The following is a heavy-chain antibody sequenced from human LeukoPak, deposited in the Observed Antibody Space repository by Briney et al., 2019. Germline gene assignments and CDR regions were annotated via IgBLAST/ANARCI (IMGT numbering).Heavy chain of an antibody. V-gene: IGHV3-33*08. J-gene: IGHJ4*02. CDR3: ARGRSWELLS. D-gene: IGHD1-26*01. Sequence: GGSLRLSCAASGFTFSSYAMSWVRQAPGKGLEWVAVIWYDGSNKYYADSVKGRFTISRDNSKNTLYLQMNSLRAEDTAVYYCARGRSWELLSWGQGTLVTVSS. CDR2: IWYDGSNK. CDR1: GFTFSSYA.